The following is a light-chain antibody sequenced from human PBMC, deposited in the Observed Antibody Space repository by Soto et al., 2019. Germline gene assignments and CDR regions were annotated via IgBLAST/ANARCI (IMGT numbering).Light chain of an antibody. J-gene: IGKJ5*01. CDR2: GAS. CDR3: QQYNKWSSIT. CDR1: QSVSSN. V-gene: IGKV3-15*01. Sequence: EIVMTQSPATLSVSPGERATLSCRASQSVSSNLGWYQQRPGQAPRLLIYGASTRATGIPARFSGSWSGTEFTLTISSLQSEDSAVYYCQQYNKWSSITFGQGTRLEIK.